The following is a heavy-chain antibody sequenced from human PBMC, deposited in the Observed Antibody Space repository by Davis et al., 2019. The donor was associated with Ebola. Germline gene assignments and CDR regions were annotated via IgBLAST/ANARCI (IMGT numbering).Heavy chain of an antibody. CDR3: AREGASYGDYAFDY. J-gene: IGHJ4*02. Sequence: HTGGSLRLSCAVSGFTFSKHWIYWVRQAPGKGLVWVSRISRDGGGSSYADFVKGRFTVSRDNAKNTVFLQMNRLRVEDTAVYYCAREGASYGDYAFDYWGQGTLVIVSS. CDR1: GFTFSKHW. V-gene: IGHV3-74*01. CDR2: ISRDGGGS. D-gene: IGHD4-17*01.